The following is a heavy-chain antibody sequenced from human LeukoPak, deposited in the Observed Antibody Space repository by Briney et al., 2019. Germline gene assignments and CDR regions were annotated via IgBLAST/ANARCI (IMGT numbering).Heavy chain of an antibody. V-gene: IGHV3-23*01. Sequence: GGSLRLSCVASGFTFSNHAMSWVRQAPGKGLEWVSCISGSGGTTYYADSVKGRFTISRDNSKNTLYVQMNSLRAEDTAVYYCAKDRKVHHYWGQGTLVTVSS. CDR1: GFTFSNHA. D-gene: IGHD4/OR15-4a*01. J-gene: IGHJ4*02. CDR3: AKDRKVHHY. CDR2: ISGSGGTT.